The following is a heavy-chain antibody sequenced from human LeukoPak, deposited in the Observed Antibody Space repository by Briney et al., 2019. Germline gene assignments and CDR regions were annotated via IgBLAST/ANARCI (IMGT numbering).Heavy chain of an antibody. CDR3: ATSSSATRVPDY. D-gene: IGHD6-13*01. CDR2: VDPEDNKT. CDR1: GYTFTGYY. J-gene: IGHJ4*02. V-gene: IGHV1-69-2*01. Sequence: ASVKVSCKASGYTFTGYYIHWVQQAPGKGLEWMGRVDPEDNKTIYAEKFQGRVTITADTSTDTAYMQLSSLRSEDTAVYYCATSSSATRVPDYWGQGTLVTVSS.